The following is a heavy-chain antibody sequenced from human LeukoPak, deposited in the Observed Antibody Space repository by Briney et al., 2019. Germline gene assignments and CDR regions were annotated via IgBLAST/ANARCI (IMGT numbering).Heavy chain of an antibody. CDR2: IYHSGST. J-gene: IGHJ3*02. D-gene: IGHD2/OR15-2a*01. Sequence: SETLSLTCTVSGYSISSGYYWGWSRPPPGKRLEWSGSIYHSGSTYYNPSLKSRVTISVDTSKNQFTLRLSSVTAADTAVYYCARHGKGVTYFYTFDIWGQGTVVAVSS. CDR1: GYSISSGYY. CDR3: ARHGKGVTYFYTFDI. V-gene: IGHV4-38-2*02.